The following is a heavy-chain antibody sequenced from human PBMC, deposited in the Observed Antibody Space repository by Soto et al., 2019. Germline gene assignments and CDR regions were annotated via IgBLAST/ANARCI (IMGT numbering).Heavy chain of an antibody. D-gene: IGHD3-9*01. CDR1: GGSINSYY. V-gene: IGHV4-59*01. J-gene: IGHJ6*02. Sequence: LSLTCTVSGGSINSYYWSWIRHPPGKGLEWIGYTFYSGSTKYNPSLKSRATISVDRSKTHFSLNLSSVTAADTAVYYCARDKARYDSGMDVGGHGPQVT. CDR2: TFYSGST. CDR3: ARDKARYDSGMDV.